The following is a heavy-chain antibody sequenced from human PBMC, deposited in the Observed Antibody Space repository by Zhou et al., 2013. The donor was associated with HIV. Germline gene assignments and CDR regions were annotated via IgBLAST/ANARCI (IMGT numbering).Heavy chain of an antibody. CDR3: ARTTLYDRTGSYYGFDY. J-gene: IGHJ4*02. Sequence: QVQLVQSGAEVKKPGASVSVSCKAFGYTFSNYYMHWVRQAPGQGLEWMGMINPISRGTVYAQKFQDRVTMTGDTSTTTVYMEMSSLRSEDTAMYYCARTTLYDRTGSYYGFDYWGQGTLVTVSS. CDR1: GYTFSNYY. D-gene: IGHD3-22*01. CDR2: INPISRGT. V-gene: IGHV1-46*01.